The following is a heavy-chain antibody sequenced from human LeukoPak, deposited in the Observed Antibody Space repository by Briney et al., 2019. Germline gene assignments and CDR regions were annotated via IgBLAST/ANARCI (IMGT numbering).Heavy chain of an antibody. CDR1: GYTFTSYG. D-gene: IGHD1-1*01. V-gene: IGHV1-18*01. CDR2: ISAYNGNT. J-gene: IGHJ5*02. Sequence: ASVKVSCKASGYTFTSYGISLVRQAPGQGLEWMGWISAYNGNTNYAQKLQGRVTMTTDTSTSTAYMELRSLRSDDTAVYYCARDIGPRAGTGVFWFDPWGQGTLVTVSS. CDR3: ARDIGPRAGTGVFWFDP.